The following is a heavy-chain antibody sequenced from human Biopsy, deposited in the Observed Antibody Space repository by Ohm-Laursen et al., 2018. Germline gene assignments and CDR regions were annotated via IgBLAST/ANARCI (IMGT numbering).Heavy chain of an antibody. Sequence: SQTLSLTCTVSGDSISSYYWSWIRQAPGKGLEWIGFISNSGNTNYNPSLKSRVTISADTSKNQFSLKLGSVTVADTAVFYCARRGSGGRSFDYWGQGSLVTVSS. CDR3: ARRGSGGRSFDY. J-gene: IGHJ4*02. CDR1: GDSISSYY. D-gene: IGHD2-15*01. CDR2: ISNSGNT. V-gene: IGHV4-59*08.